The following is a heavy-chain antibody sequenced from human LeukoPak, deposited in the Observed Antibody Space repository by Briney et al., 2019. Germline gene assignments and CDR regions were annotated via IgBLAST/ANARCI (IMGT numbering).Heavy chain of an antibody. Sequence: SETLSLTCTVSGGSIRSSYYYWGWIRQPPGKGLEWIGSIYYSGSTYYNPSLKSRVTISVDTSKNQFSLKLSSVTAADTAVYYCARHEGSSRTNPFDYWGQGTLVTVSS. CDR1: GGSIRSSYYY. V-gene: IGHV4-39*01. J-gene: IGHJ4*02. CDR3: ARHEGSSRTNPFDY. CDR2: IYYSGST. D-gene: IGHD6-13*01.